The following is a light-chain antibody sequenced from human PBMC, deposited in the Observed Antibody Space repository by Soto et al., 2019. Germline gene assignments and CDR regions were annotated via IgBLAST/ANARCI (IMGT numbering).Light chain of an antibody. CDR2: GAS. J-gene: IGKJ5*01. CDR1: QSVSSY. V-gene: IGKV3-15*01. CDR3: QQNSSLPIT. Sequence: EIVMTQSPAILSVSPGGRATLSCRASQSVSSYLAWYQQRPGQPPRLLIYGASTRATGIPARFSGSGSGTEFSLSISSLQSEDFVVYYCQQNSSLPITFGQGTRLEIK.